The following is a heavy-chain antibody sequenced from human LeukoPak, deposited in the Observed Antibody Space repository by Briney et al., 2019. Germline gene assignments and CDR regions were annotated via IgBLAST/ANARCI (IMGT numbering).Heavy chain of an antibody. V-gene: IGHV3-48*01. CDR2: ISSSSRTI. J-gene: IGHJ3*01. Sequence: SGGSLRLSCAASGFTLSSYSINWVRQAPGKGLEWVSYISSSSRTIYYADSVKGRFTISRDNAKNSLYLQMDSLRADDTAVYYCAREGSLGWGQGTMVTVSS. CDR1: GFTLSSYS. D-gene: IGHD3-10*01. CDR3: AREGSLG.